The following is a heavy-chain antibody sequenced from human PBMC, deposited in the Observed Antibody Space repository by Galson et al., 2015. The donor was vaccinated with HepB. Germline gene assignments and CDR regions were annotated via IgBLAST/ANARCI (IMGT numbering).Heavy chain of an antibody. CDR2: INPNSGGT. J-gene: IGHJ4*02. CDR3: ATMPPAASSGWYSHYS. CDR1: GYTFTGYY. V-gene: IGHV1-2*02. Sequence: SVKVSCKASGYTFTGYYMHWVRQAPGQGLEWMGWINPNSGGTNYAQKFQGRVTMTRDTSISTAYMELSRLRSDDTAVYYCATMPPAASSGWYSHYSWGQGTLVTVSS. D-gene: IGHD6-19*01.